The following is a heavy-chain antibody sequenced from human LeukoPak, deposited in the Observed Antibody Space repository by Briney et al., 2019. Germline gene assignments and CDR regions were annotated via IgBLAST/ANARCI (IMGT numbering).Heavy chain of an antibody. V-gene: IGHV3-53*01. Sequence: GGSLRLSCAASGFSFSTYWMTWVRRAPGKGLEWVSVIYSGGSTYYADSVKGRFTISRDNSKNTLYLQMNSLRAEDTAVYYCARTYCGGDCYSDYWGQGTLVTVSS. CDR3: ARTYCGGDCYSDY. CDR1: GFSFSTYW. J-gene: IGHJ4*02. CDR2: IYSGGST. D-gene: IGHD2-21*02.